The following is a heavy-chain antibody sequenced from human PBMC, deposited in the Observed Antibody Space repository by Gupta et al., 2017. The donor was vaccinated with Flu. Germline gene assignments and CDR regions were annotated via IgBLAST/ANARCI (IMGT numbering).Heavy chain of an antibody. D-gene: IGHD4-17*01. Sequence: QVQLQESGPGLVTPSQTLSLTSTVAGGSISSGSYYWSWIRAPAGKGLEWIGRIYTSGSTNYNPSLKSRVTISVDTSKNQFPLKLSSVTAADTAVYYCARNDYGDYTENWYFDLWGRGTLVTVSS. V-gene: IGHV4-61*02. J-gene: IGHJ2*01. CDR3: ARNDYGDYTENWYFDL. CDR2: IYTSGST. CDR1: GGSISSGSYY.